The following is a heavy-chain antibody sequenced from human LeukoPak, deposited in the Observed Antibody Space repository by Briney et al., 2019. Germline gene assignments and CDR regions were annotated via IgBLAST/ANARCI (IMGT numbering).Heavy chain of an antibody. D-gene: IGHD2-8*02. CDR1: GFTFSSYA. J-gene: IGHJ4*02. V-gene: IGHV3-30*04. CDR3: ARDTGYYFDY. Sequence: GRSLRLSCAASGFTFSSYAMHWVRQAPGKGLEGVAVISYDGSNKYYADSVKGRFTISRDNSKNTLYLQMNSLRAEDTAVYYCARDTGYYFDYWGQGTLVTVSS. CDR2: ISYDGSNK.